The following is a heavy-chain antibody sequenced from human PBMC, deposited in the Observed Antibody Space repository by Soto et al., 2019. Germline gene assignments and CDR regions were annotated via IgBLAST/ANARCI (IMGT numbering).Heavy chain of an antibody. D-gene: IGHD3-10*01. CDR2: ISGNGGST. CDR1: GFTFSSYA. CDR3: ARITPGWYFNL. J-gene: IGHJ2*01. Sequence: ELQLVESGGGLVQPGGSLRLSCAASGFTFSSYAMHWVRQAPGKGLEYVSVISGNGGSTYYANSVKGRFTIPRDNSKNTLYLQMGSLRAEDMAVYFCARITPGWYFNLWGRGTLVTVSS. V-gene: IGHV3-64*01.